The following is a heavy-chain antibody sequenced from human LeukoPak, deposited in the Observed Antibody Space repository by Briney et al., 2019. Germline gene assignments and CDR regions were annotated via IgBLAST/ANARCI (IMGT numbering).Heavy chain of an antibody. CDR3: ARGVYSSGGSCYIPFDY. J-gene: IGHJ4*02. V-gene: IGHV4-34*01. CDR1: GGSFSGYY. Sequence: PSETLSLTXAVYGGSFSGYYWSWIGQPPGKGLEWIGEINHSGRANYNPSLKSRVTISVDTSKNQFSLKLSSVTAADTAVYYCARGVYSSGGSCYIPFDYWGQGTLVTVSS. D-gene: IGHD2-15*01. CDR2: INHSGRA.